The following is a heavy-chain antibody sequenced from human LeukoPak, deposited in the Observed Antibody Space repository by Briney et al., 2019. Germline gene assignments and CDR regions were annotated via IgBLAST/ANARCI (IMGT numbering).Heavy chain of an antibody. Sequence: KNGESLKISCRASGYYFTTYWIGWVRPMPGKGLEWMVIIYPGDSDTRYSPSFQGQVTMSVDKSINTAYLQWSSLKASDTAMYYCARRQGCSNTACHPDYWGQGTLVTVSP. CDR1: GYYFTTYW. J-gene: IGHJ4*02. V-gene: IGHV5-51*01. CDR3: ARRQGCSNTACHPDY. D-gene: IGHD2-2*01. CDR2: IYPGDSDT.